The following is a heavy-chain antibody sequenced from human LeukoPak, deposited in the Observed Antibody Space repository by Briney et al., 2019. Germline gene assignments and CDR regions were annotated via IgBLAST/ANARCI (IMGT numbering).Heavy chain of an antibody. Sequence: LSLTCTVSGGSISSGGYYWSWIRQHPGKGLEWIGYIYYSGSTYYNPSLKSRVTISVDTSKNQFSLKLSSVTAADTAVYYCARGAYDILTGYYESNWFDPWGQGTLVTVSS. D-gene: IGHD3-9*01. CDR1: GGSISSGGYY. CDR2: IYYSGST. J-gene: IGHJ5*02. CDR3: ARGAYDILTGYYESNWFDP. V-gene: IGHV4-31*03.